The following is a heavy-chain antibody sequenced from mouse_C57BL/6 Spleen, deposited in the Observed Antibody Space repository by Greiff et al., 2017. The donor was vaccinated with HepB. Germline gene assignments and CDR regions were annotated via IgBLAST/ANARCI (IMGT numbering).Heavy chain of an antibody. CDR2: IYPGDGDT. J-gene: IGHJ1*03. V-gene: IGHV1-80*01. CDR3: APTITTVVATRYFDV. Sequence: QVQLKQSGAELVKPGASVKISCKASGYAFSSYWMNWVKQRPGKGLEWIGQIYPGDGDTNYNGKFKGKATLTADKSSSTAYMQLSSLTSEDSAVYFWAPTITTVVATRYFDVWGTGTTVTVSS. D-gene: IGHD1-1*01. CDR1: GYAFSSYW.